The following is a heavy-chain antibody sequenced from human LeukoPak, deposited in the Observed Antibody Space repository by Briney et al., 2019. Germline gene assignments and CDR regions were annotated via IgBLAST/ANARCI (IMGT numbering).Heavy chain of an antibody. V-gene: IGHV4-34*01. CDR3: ARGRHGSGSYYLPNFDY. Sequence: PSETLSLTCAVYGGSFSGYYWSWIRQPPGKGLEWIGEINHSGSTNYNPSLESRVTISVDTSKNQFSLKLSSVTAADTAVYYCARGRHGSGSYYLPNFDYWGQGTLVTVSS. CDR1: GGSFSGYY. J-gene: IGHJ4*02. CDR2: INHSGST. D-gene: IGHD3-10*01.